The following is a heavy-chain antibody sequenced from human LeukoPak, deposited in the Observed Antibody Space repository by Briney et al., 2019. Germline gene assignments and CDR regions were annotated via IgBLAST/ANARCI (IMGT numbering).Heavy chain of an antibody. D-gene: IGHD1-1*01. CDR1: GDSLSSSY. V-gene: IGHV4-4*07. J-gene: IGHJ4*02. CDR3: ARDRGTWNDDGFDY. Sequence: SETLSLTCTVSGDSLSSSYWSWIRQPAGQRLEWIGHIHTSGSTHYNPSLKSRLTMSVDTSKNQFSLKLSSVTAADTAVYYCARDRGTWNDDGFDYWGQGTLVTVSS. CDR2: IHTSGST.